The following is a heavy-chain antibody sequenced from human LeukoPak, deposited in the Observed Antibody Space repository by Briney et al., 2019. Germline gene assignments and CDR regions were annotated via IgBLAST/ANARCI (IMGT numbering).Heavy chain of an antibody. V-gene: IGHV3-30*18. CDR2: ISYDGSNK. Sequence: GGSLRLSCAASGFTFSSYGMHWVRQAPGKGQEWVAVISYDGSNKYYADSVKGRFTISRDNSKNTLYLQMNSLRAEDTAVYYCAKGQPYYYGSGSYLDYCGQGTLVTVSS. CDR1: GFTFSSYG. D-gene: IGHD3-10*01. CDR3: AKGQPYYYGSGSYLDY. J-gene: IGHJ4*02.